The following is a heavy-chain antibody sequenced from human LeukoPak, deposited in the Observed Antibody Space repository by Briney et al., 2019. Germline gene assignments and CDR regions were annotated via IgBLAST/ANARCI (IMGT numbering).Heavy chain of an antibody. D-gene: IGHD2-2*01. CDR1: GFTFSDHY. V-gene: IGHV3-72*01. CDR2: SRNKGQNYIT. J-gene: IGHJ4*02. Sequence: PGGSLRLSCAASGFTFSDHYMDWVRQAPGKGLEWVGRSRNKGQNYITEYAASVKGRFTISRDVSKNSLYLQMNNLKTEDTAMYYCTRVGDCSNNRCYGAVDYWGQGTLVTVSS. CDR3: TRVGDCSNNRCYGAVDY.